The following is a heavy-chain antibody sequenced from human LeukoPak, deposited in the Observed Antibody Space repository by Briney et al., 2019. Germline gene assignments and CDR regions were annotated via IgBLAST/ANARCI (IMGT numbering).Heavy chain of an antibody. V-gene: IGHV3-66*01. CDR3: ARAPAVAGTYLDY. J-gene: IGHJ4*02. CDR2: IYSGGST. D-gene: IGHD6-19*01. CDR1: GFTVSSNY. Sequence: GGSLRLSCAASGFTVSSNYMSWVRQAPGKGLEWVSVIYSGGSTYYADSVKGRFTISRDNSKNTLYLQMNSLRAEDTAVYYCARAPAVAGTYLDYWGQGTLVTVSS.